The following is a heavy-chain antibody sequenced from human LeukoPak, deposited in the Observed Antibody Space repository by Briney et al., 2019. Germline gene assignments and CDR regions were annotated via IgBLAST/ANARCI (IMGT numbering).Heavy chain of an antibody. CDR1: GFTVNSSN. CDR3: ARVPYTYGPFDY. J-gene: IGHJ4*02. Sequence: GGSLRLSCAASGFTVNSSNKYWVRQASGEGLEWVWVMYRGCNKFHAESVKGRFTISRDNSKNTLYLQMNSLRAEDTAVYYCARVPYTYGPFDYWGQGTLVTVSS. CDR2: MYRGCNK. D-gene: IGHD5-18*01. V-gene: IGHV3-66*01.